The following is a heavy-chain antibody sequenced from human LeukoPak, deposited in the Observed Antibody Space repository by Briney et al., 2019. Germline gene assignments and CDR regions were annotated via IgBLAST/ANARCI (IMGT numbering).Heavy chain of an antibody. V-gene: IGHV1-2*02. CDR3: ARDALSRVGATYD. CDR1: GHTFTGYY. CDR2: INANSGDT. Sequence: ASVKVSCKASGHTFTGYYMHWVRQAPGQGLEWMGWINANSGDTNYAQKFQGRVTMTRDTSISTAYMELSRLRSDDTAVYYCARDALSRVGATYDWGQGTLVTVSS. D-gene: IGHD1-26*01. J-gene: IGHJ4*02.